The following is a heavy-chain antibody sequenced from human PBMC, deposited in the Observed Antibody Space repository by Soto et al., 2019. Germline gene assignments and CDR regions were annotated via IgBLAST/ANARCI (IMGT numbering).Heavy chain of an antibody. CDR2: INSDGSST. CDR3: ARVYGLGRSGYYYVFDY. CDR1: GFTFSSYW. Sequence: GGSLRLSCAASGFTFSSYWMHWVRQAPGKGLVWVSRINSDGSSTSYADSVKGRFTISRDNAKNTLYLQMNSLRAEDTAVYYCARVYGLGRSGYYYVFDYWGQGALVTVSS. V-gene: IGHV3-74*01. J-gene: IGHJ4*02. D-gene: IGHD3-22*01.